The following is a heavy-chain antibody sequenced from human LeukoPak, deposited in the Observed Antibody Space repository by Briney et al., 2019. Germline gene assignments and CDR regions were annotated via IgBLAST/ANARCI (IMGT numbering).Heavy chain of an antibody. CDR2: IYGGGDP. Sequence: PGGSLRLSCAASGLTVNNNYVNWVRQAPGRGLEWVSIIYGGGDPSYADSVKGRFTISRDNSKNTVYLQMHSLRAEDTAVNYCAKESGYYHYWGQGTLVTVSS. CDR3: AKESGYYHY. V-gene: IGHV3-53*01. J-gene: IGHJ4*02. CDR1: GLTVNNNY. D-gene: IGHD3-3*01.